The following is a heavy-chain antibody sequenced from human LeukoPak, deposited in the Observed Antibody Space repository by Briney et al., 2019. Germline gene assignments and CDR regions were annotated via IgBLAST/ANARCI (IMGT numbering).Heavy chain of an antibody. D-gene: IGHD2-8*01. J-gene: IGHJ4*02. CDR3: ARGGTDILLEPPAIPFDY. CDR1: GFTFSGYA. V-gene: IGHV3-23*01. CDR2: ISDTSGST. Sequence: GGSLRLSCAASGFTFSGYAMSWVRLAPGKGLEWVSTISDTSGSTHYADSVKGRFTISRDNSKNTLYLQMNSLRADDTAVYYCARGGTDILLEPPAIPFDYWGQGALVTVSS.